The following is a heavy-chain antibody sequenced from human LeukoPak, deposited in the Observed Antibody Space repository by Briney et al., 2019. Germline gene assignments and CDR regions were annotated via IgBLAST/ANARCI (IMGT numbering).Heavy chain of an antibody. J-gene: IGHJ3*02. Sequence: SEXLSLTCAVYGGSFSGYYWSWIRQPPGKGLEWIGEISHSGSTDYNPSLTSRVTISADTSKNQFSLKLSSVTAADTAVYYCARIDYSDYENDAFDIWGQGTMVTVSS. D-gene: IGHD4-11*01. CDR3: ARIDYSDYENDAFDI. CDR1: GGSFSGYY. V-gene: IGHV4-34*01. CDR2: ISHSGST.